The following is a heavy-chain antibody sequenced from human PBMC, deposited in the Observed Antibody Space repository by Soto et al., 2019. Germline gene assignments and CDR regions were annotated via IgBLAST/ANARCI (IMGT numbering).Heavy chain of an antibody. CDR1: GASINTYY. CDR2: IYRSGTT. Sequence: QVQLQESGPGLVKPSETLSLTCTVSGASINTYYWSWIRQPPGKGLEWIGHIYRSGTTRYNPSVESRVTISVDTSKNQFSLELSSVTAADTAVYYCARVQMATIYFDYWGQGILVTVSS. V-gene: IGHV4-59*01. J-gene: IGHJ4*02. D-gene: IGHD5-12*01. CDR3: ARVQMATIYFDY.